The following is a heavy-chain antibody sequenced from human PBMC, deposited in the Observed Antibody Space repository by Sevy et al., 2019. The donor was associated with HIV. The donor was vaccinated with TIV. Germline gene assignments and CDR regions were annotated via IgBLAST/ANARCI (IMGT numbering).Heavy chain of an antibody. J-gene: IGHJ6*02. CDR2: ISNSSIYS. CDR1: GLRFSNYN. Sequence: GGSLRLSCAASGLRFSNYNMNWVRQAPGQGLEWVACISNSSIYSYSVDSVQGRFTISRDTAKKPLYLQMNSLRAEDTAVYYCAGEKEQLVLWPYYGIDVWGQGTMVTVSS. D-gene: IGHD6-13*01. V-gene: IGHV3-21*01. CDR3: AGEKEQLVLWPYYGIDV.